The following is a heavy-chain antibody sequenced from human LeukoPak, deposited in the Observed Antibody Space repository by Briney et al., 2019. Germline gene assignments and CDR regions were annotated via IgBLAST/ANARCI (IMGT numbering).Heavy chain of an antibody. J-gene: IGHJ4*02. V-gene: IGHV1-2*02. CDR2: INPNSGST. CDR3: AREMTTLTTWVADY. CDR1: GYTFTGYY. D-gene: IGHD4-17*01. Sequence: ASVKGSCKASGYTFTGYYMHWVRQAPGHGLEWMEWINPNSGSTNYAQKFQGKVTMTRDTSKSTAYMELSRLRSDDTAVYYYAREMTTLTTWVADYWGQGTLVTVSS.